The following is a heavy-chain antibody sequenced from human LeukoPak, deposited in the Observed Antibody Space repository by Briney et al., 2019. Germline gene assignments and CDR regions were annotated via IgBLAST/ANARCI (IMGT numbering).Heavy chain of an antibody. J-gene: IGHJ4*02. CDR1: GFTFDEYA. CDR3: AKDKSPLYYDYIWGSYRLPFDS. V-gene: IGHV3-43*02. CDR2: VSGDGSNT. Sequence: GGSLRLSCAAAGFTFDEYAMHWVRQAPGKGLEWVSLVSGDGSNTWYADSVKGRFTISRDNTENSLYLHMNSLGTEDTAFYYCAKDKSPLYYDYIWGSYRLPFDSWGQGTLVTVSS. D-gene: IGHD3-16*02.